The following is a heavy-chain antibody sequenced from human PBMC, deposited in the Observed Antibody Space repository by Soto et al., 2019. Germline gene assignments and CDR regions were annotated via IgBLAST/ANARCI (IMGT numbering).Heavy chain of an antibody. CDR2: INPNSGGT. Sequence: ASVKVSCKASGYTFTGYYMHWVRQAPGQGLEWMGWINPNSGGTNYAQKFQGWVTMTRDTSISTAYMELSRLRSDDTAVYYCASEGGYCSGGSCYRHYYGMDVWGQGTTVTVSS. D-gene: IGHD2-15*01. CDR1: GYTFTGYY. J-gene: IGHJ6*02. CDR3: ASEGGYCSGGSCYRHYYGMDV. V-gene: IGHV1-2*04.